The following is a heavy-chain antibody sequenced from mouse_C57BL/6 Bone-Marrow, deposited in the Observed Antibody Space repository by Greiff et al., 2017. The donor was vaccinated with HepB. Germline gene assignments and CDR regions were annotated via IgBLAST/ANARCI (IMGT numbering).Heavy chain of an antibody. V-gene: IGHV1-50*01. D-gene: IGHD2-3*01. CDR2: IDPSDSYT. Sequence: QVQLQQSGAELVKPGASVKLSCKASGYTFTSYWMQWVKQRPGQGLEWIGEIDPSDSYTNYNQKFKGKATLTVDTSSSTAYMQLSSLTSEDSAVYYCARRIDGYYVPYFDYWGQGTTLTVSS. CDR3: ARRIDGYYVPYFDY. J-gene: IGHJ2*01. CDR1: GYTFTSYW.